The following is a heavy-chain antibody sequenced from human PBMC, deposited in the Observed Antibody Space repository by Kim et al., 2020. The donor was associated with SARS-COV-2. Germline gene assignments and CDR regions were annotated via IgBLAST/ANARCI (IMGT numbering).Heavy chain of an antibody. CDR3: ARDWTGIPADLFDY. Sequence: ADSVKGRLTISRYNSRNTLYLQMNSLRAEDTAVYYCARDWTGIPADLFDYWGQGTLVTVSS. V-gene: IGHV3-30*01. J-gene: IGHJ4*02. D-gene: IGHD2-2*01.